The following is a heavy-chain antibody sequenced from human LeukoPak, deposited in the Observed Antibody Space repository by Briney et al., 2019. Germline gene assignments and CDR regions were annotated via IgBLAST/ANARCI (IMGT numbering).Heavy chain of an antibody. CDR3: AKAPVTTCRGALCYPFDY. V-gene: IGHV3-23*01. CDR2: ISDTGNT. Sequence: PGGSLRLSCAASGFTFTNAWMSWVRQAPGKGLEWVSAISDTGNTYHADSVKGRFTISRDSSKNTLFLQMNRLRPEDAAVYYCAKAPVTTCRGALCYPFDYWGWEPWSPSPQ. D-gene: IGHD2-15*01. CDR1: GFTFTNAW. J-gene: IGHJ4*02.